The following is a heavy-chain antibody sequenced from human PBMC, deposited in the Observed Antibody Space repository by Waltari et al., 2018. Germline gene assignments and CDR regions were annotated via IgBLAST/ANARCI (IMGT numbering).Heavy chain of an antibody. Sequence: EVQLVESGGGLVQPGGSLRLSCAASGFTVSHNYMSRVRQAPGKGLECVSVIYDGDDTYYADSVKGRFTISRDNSKNALYLQMDSLRAGDSAVYYCARTYGSGSYRYFDYWGQGTLVTVSS. CDR1: GFTVSHNY. CDR2: IYDGDDT. V-gene: IGHV3-66*02. D-gene: IGHD3-10*01. J-gene: IGHJ4*02. CDR3: ARTYGSGSYRYFDY.